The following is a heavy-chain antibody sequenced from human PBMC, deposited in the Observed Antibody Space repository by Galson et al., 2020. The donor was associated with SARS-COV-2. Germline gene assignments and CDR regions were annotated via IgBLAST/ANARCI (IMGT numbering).Heavy chain of an antibody. V-gene: IGHV4-59*11. J-gene: IGHJ5*01. Sequence: AQASEPLSPTVNVPGGSIISHYWTWIRQPQGKSREWIGHIAKSGVPNYNSSHTSRVTMSIDTSRNHCSLRLSYVTAADTAVYYCARGGDYVRIWFDSWGQGTLVTVSS. D-gene: IGHD4-17*01. CDR3: ARGGDYVRIWFDS. CDR1: GGSIISHY. CDR2: IAKSGVP.